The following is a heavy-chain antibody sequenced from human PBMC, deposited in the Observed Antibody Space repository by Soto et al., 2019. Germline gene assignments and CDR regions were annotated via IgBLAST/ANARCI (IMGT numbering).Heavy chain of an antibody. CDR3: SRVIVVDYWKNWFDP. J-gene: IGHJ5*02. CDR2: IYYSGST. D-gene: IGHD2-2*01. V-gene: IGHV4-31*03. Sequence: SETLSLTCTVYGGSISSGGYYWSWIRQHPGKGLEWIGYIYYSGSTYYKPSLKSRVTISVDTSKNQFSLKLISLIVVDKAVFYCSRVIVVDYWKNWFDPSGQGTQVYVS. CDR1: GGSISSGGYY.